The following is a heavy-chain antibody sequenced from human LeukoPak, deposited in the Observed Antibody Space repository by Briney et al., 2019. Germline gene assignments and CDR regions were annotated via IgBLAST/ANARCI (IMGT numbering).Heavy chain of an antibody. CDR3: ARDPHYDFWSGPPFFDY. D-gene: IGHD3-3*01. CDR1: GGSISSYY. V-gene: IGHV4-34*01. Sequence: PSETLSLTCTVSGGSISSYYWSWIRQPPGKGLEWIGEINHSGSTNYNPSLKSRVTISVDTSKNQFSLKLSSVTAADTAVYYCARDPHYDFWSGPPFFDYWGQGTLVTVSS. CDR2: INHSGST. J-gene: IGHJ4*02.